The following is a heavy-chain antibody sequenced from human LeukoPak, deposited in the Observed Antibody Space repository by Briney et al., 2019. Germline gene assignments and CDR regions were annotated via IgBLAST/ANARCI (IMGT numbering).Heavy chain of an antibody. D-gene: IGHD3-22*01. CDR2: IYYSGST. CDR1: GGSISSSSYY. J-gene: IGHJ4*02. Sequence: SETLSLTCTVSGGSISSSSYYWGWIRQPPGKGLEWIGSIYYSGSTYYNPSLKSRVTISVDTSKNQFSLKLSSVTAADTAVYYCASSPYYYDSSGYYEFDYWGQGTLVTVSS. CDR3: ASSPYYYDSSGYYEFDY. V-gene: IGHV4-39*07.